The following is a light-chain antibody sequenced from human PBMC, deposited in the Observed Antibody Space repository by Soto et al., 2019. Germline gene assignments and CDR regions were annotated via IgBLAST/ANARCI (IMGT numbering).Light chain of an antibody. Sequence: QSALTQPASVSGSPGQSITIYCTRTSSDVGGYNLVSWYQQYPDKAPKLMIFDVNTRPSGVSNRFSGSKSGNTASLTISGLQAEDEADYYCSSYKSSSTLPYVFGTGTKVTVL. J-gene: IGLJ1*01. CDR3: SSYKSSSTLPYV. CDR2: DVN. V-gene: IGLV2-14*01. CDR1: SSDVGGYNL.